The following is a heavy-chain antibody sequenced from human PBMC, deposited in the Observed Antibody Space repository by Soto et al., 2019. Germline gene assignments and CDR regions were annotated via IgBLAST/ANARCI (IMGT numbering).Heavy chain of an antibody. CDR3: ARGERQQQRDT. CDR1: GGSISSSSYY. J-gene: IGHJ5*02. CDR2: IYHSGDT. D-gene: IGHD6-13*01. Sequence: SETLSLTCTVSGGSISSSSYYWGWIRQPPGKGLEWIGSIYHSGDTNYNPSLKSRVILSVDKSKNQFFLKVNSVTAADTAVYYCARGERQQQRDTWGRGILVTVSS. V-gene: IGHV4-39*07.